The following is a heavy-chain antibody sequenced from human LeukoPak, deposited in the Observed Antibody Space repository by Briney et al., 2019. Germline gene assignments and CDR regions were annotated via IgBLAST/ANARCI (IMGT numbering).Heavy chain of an antibody. CDR3: AKCRVATIGGPYYYYGMDV. V-gene: IGHV3-30*18. CDR1: GFNFRSYG. D-gene: IGHD5-12*01. J-gene: IGHJ6*04. Sequence: GSLRLSCAGPGFNFRSYGMHWVRQAPGQGVGGGAVKTYGGSNKYYADSVKGRFTISRDNSKNTLYLQMNSLRAEDTAVYYCAKCRVATIGGPYYYYGMDVWGKGTTVTVSS. CDR2: KTYGGSNK.